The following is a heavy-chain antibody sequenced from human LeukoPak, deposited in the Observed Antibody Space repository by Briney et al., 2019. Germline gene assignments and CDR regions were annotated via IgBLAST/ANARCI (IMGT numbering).Heavy chain of an antibody. CDR3: AKGGYDPDYYFDY. Sequence: GGSLRLSCVVSGFTFSDYHMNWVRQAPGKGLEWVSVISWNGGSTYYADSVKGRFTISRDNSKNSLYLQMNSLRTEDTALYYCAKGGYDPDYYFDYWGQGTLVTVSS. CDR2: ISWNGGST. V-gene: IGHV3-43D*03. CDR1: GFTFSDYH. D-gene: IGHD2-15*01. J-gene: IGHJ4*02.